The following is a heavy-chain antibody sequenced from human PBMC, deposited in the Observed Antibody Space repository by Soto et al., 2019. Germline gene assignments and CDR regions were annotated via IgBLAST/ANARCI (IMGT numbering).Heavy chain of an antibody. D-gene: IGHD6-19*01. J-gene: IGHJ4*02. CDR3: ARALFHSIGGPL. Sequence: SETLSLTCTVSGGSIGSFYWSWVRQSPGKGLEWIGYIYYSGRTNYNPSLKSRVTISVDTSKNQFSLNLRSVTAADTAVYYCARALFHSIGGPLWGQGTLVTVSS. CDR1: GGSIGSFY. CDR2: IYYSGRT. V-gene: IGHV4-59*01.